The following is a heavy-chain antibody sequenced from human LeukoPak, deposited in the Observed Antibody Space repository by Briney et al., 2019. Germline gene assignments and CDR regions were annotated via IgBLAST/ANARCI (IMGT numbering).Heavy chain of an antibody. Sequence: GGSVRLSCAASGFTFSSYAMSWVRQAPGKGLDWVSAISGSGGNTYYADSVKGRFTISRDNSKNTLYLQMNSLRAEDTAVYYCAKDQYGGNPQYYFDYRGQGTLVTVSS. CDR1: GFTFSSYA. D-gene: IGHD4-23*01. J-gene: IGHJ4*02. CDR2: ISGSGGNT. CDR3: AKDQYGGNPQYYFDY. V-gene: IGHV3-23*01.